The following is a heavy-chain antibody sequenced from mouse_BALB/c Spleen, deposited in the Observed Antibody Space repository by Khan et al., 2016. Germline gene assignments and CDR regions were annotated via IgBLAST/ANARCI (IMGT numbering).Heavy chain of an antibody. J-gene: IGHJ4*01. CDR2: IRLKSNNYEK. CDR1: GFTFSNYW. D-gene: IGHD1-1*01. Sequence: EVKLEESGGGLVQPGGSMKLSCVASGFTFSNYWMNWVRQSPEKGLEWVAEIRLKSNNYEKHYAESVKGRFSISRDDSKRSVYRHINNFMAEYPGINYRPSLSSYGSIDYLCQGTSFTVSS. CDR3: PSLSSYGSIDY. V-gene: IGHV6-6*02.